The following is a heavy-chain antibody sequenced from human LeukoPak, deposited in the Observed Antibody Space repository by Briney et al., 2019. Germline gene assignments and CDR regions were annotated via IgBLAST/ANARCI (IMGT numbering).Heavy chain of an antibody. V-gene: IGHV1-69*04. J-gene: IGHJ6*03. CDR3: ARVGTVTTFYYYYMDV. CDR1: GGTFSSYA. D-gene: IGHD4-11*01. CDR2: IIPILGIA. Sequence: ASVKVSCKASGGTFSSYAISWVRQAPGQGLEWMGRIIPILGIANYAQKLQGRVTITADKSTSTAYMELSSLRSEDTAVYYCARVGTVTTFYYYYMDVWGKGTTVTVSS.